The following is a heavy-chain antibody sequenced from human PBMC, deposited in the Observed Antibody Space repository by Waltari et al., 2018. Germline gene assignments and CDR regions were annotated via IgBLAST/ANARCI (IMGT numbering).Heavy chain of an antibody. Sequence: DVHLVESGGGLVQPGWSLRLSCAASGFSFSSSGMNWVRQAPGKGLEWVSYISGSGNTIAYGDSLKGRFTVSRDNAQNSLFLQMHSLRADDTAVYYCARDYIYGGFFEDWGQGSLVTVSS. J-gene: IGHJ4*02. V-gene: IGHV3-48*03. CDR1: GFSFSSSG. CDR2: ISGSGNTI. CDR3: ARDYIYGGFFED. D-gene: IGHD3-3*01.